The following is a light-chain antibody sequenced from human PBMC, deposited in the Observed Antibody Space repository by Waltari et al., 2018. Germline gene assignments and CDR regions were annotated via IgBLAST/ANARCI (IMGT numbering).Light chain of an antibody. Sequence: IVMTQSPATLSVSPGERVTPSCRASQSVSGNLAWYQQKPGQAPRLLTYGASTRAAGVPTRFSGSGSGTEFTVTISSLQSEDFAVYYCQQYNDWPQTFGQGTKLETK. CDR1: QSVSGN. CDR2: GAS. V-gene: IGKV3-15*01. J-gene: IGKJ2*01. CDR3: QQYNDWPQT.